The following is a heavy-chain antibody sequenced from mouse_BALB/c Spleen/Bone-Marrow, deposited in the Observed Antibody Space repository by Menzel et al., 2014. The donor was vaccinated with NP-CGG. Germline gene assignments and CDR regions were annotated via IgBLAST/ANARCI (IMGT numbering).Heavy chain of an antibody. D-gene: IGHD2-3*01. CDR1: GYAFTDYL. V-gene: IGHV1-54*01. CDR3: ARDDGYFVY. Sequence: QVQLQQSGAELVRPGPSVTVTCKASGYAFTDYLMEWLKQRLGQGLVGIGVFNPGSGSTNYNEKFKNKATLTADKSSSTAYMKLISMTSDDSAVYFCARDDGYFVYWGRGATLTVSS. J-gene: IGHJ2*01. CDR2: FNPGSGST.